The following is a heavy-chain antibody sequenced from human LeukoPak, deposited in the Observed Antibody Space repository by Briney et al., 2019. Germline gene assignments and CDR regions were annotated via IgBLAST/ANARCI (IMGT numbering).Heavy chain of an antibody. V-gene: IGHV3-23*01. Sequence: AGGSLRLSCAASGFTFSSYAMSWVRQAPGKGLEWVSAISGSGGSTYYADSVKGRFTISRDNSKNMLYLQMNSLRAEDTALYYCAKDVEGGGFDPWGQGTLVTVSS. CDR1: GFTFSSYA. CDR3: AKDVEGGGFDP. CDR2: ISGSGGST. J-gene: IGHJ5*02. D-gene: IGHD1-1*01.